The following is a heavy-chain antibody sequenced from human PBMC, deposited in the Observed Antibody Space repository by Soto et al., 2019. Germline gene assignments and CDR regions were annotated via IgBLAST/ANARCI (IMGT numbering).Heavy chain of an antibody. CDR3: ARDLGYCSSTSCYISDDAFDI. V-gene: IGHV1-69*13. J-gene: IGHJ3*02. D-gene: IGHD2-2*02. CDR2: IIPIFGTA. CDR1: GGTFSSYA. Sequence: RASVKVSCKASGGTFSSYAISWVRQAPGQGLEWMGGIIPIFGTANYAQKFQGRVTITADESTSTAYMELSSLRSEDTAVYYCARDLGYCSSTSCYISDDAFDIWGQGTMVTV.